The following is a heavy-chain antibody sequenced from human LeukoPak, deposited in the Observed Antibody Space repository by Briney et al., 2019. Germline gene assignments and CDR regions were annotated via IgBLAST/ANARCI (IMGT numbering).Heavy chain of an antibody. CDR3: ARVSWYSSGWPAHFDY. D-gene: IGHD6-19*01. J-gene: IGHJ4*02. Sequence: GGSLRLSCVASQFTFNKYAMHWVRQAPGKGLEWVAVISYDGSNKYYADSVKGRFTISRDNSENTLYLQMNSLRAEDTAVYYCARVSWYSSGWPAHFDYWGQGTLVTVSS. V-gene: IGHV3-30-3*01. CDR2: ISYDGSNK. CDR1: QFTFNKYA.